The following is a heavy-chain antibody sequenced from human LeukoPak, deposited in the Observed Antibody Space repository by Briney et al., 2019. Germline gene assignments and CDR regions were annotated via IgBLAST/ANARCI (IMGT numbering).Heavy chain of an antibody. CDR1: GFTFSSYS. CDR2: ISTTSDYI. Sequence: GGALRLYCAASGFTFSSYSMNWVRQAPGKGLEGVSSISTTSDYIHYADSLKGRLAISRDNGKNSLYLQMNSLRAEDTAVYYCARGGIYSQGFDYWGQGSLVTVSS. V-gene: IGHV3-21*01. D-gene: IGHD6-13*01. CDR3: ARGGIYSQGFDY. J-gene: IGHJ4*02.